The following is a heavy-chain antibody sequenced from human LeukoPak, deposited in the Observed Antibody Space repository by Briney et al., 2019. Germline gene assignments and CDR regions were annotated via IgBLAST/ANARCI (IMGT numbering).Heavy chain of an antibody. V-gene: IGHV1-46*03. Sequence: ASVKVSXKASGYTFTSYYTHWVRQAPGQGLEWMGIINPSGGSTSYAQKFQGRVTMTRDTSTSTVYMELSSLRSEDTAVYYCAPSGGVSLDYWGQGTLVTVSS. CDR3: APSGGVSLDY. CDR1: GYTFTSYY. J-gene: IGHJ4*02. CDR2: INPSGGST.